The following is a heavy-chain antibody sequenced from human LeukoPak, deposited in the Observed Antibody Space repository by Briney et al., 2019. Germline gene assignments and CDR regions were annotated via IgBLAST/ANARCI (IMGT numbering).Heavy chain of an antibody. CDR2: IYTSGST. Sequence: KTSETLSLTCTVSGGSISSGSYYWSWIRQPAGKGLECIGRIYTSGSTNYNPSLKSRVTISVATSKNQFSLKLSSVTAADTAVYYCARDGGSGWYLGYYYYYMDVWGKGTTVTVSS. V-gene: IGHV4-61*02. CDR3: ARDGGSGWYLGYYYYYMDV. J-gene: IGHJ6*03. CDR1: GGSISSGSYY. D-gene: IGHD6-19*01.